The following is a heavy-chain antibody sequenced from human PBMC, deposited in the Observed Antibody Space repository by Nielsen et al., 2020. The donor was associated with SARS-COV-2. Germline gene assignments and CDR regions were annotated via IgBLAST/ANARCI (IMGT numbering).Heavy chain of an antibody. V-gene: IGHV3-73*01. J-gene: IGHJ6*02. CDR1: GFTFGDAI. Sequence: GGSLRLSCAASGFTFGDAIIHWLRQASGKGLEWVGRIRSKTNNYETSYAASVKGRFIISRDESKNMAYLQMNSLKTDDTAVYYCKHYYDMDVWGQGTTVTVSS. CDR2: IRSKTNNYET. CDR3: KHYYDMDV.